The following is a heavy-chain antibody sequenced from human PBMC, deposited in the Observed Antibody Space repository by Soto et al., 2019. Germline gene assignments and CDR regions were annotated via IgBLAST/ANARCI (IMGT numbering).Heavy chain of an antibody. D-gene: IGHD2-2*01. CDR3: VKDAPRICV. Sequence: GGSLRLSCTASGFTFGDYAMSWFRQAPGKGLEWVGFIRSKAYGGTTEYAASVKGRFTISRDDSNNTLYLQMNSLRAEDTAVYYCVKDAPRICVWGQGTTVTVSS. J-gene: IGHJ6*02. CDR1: GFTFGDYA. V-gene: IGHV3-49*03. CDR2: IRSKAYGGTT.